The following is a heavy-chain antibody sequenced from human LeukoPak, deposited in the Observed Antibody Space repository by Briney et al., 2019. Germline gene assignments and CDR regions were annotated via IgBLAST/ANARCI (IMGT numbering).Heavy chain of an antibody. D-gene: IGHD3-3*01. J-gene: IGHJ5*02. V-gene: IGHV1-2*02. CDR2: INPNSGGT. CDR1: GYTFTGYY. CDR3: ARDYDFWSGPGWFDP. Sequence: ASVKVSCKASGYTFTGYYMHWVRQAPGQGLEWMGWINPNSGGTNYAQKFQGRVTMTRDTSISTAYMELSRLRSDDTAVYYCARDYDFWSGPGWFDPWGQGTLVTVSS.